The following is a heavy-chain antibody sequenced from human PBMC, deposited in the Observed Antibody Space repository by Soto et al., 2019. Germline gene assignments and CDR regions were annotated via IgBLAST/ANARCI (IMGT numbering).Heavy chain of an antibody. V-gene: IGHV3-74*01. CDR3: AREGGAYDFWHSGWFDP. J-gene: IGHJ5*02. Sequence: EVQLVESGGGLVQPGGSLRLSCAASGFTFSSYWMHWVRQAPGKGLVWVSRINSDGSSTSYADSVKGRFTISRDNAKNTLYLQMNSLRAEDTAVYYCAREGGAYDFWHSGWFDPWGQGTLVTVSS. D-gene: IGHD3-3*01. CDR1: GFTFSSYW. CDR2: INSDGSST.